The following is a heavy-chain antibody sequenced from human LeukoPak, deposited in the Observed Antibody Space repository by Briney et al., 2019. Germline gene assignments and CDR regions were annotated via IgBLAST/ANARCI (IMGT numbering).Heavy chain of an antibody. V-gene: IGHV1-2*06. Sequence: GGSLKLSCAASGFTFSGSAMHWVRQAPGQGLEWVGRINPNSGGTNYAQKFQGRVTMTRDTSISTAYMELTRLTSDDTAVYYCAKAKTIVGTFGFDYWGQGTLVTVSS. J-gene: IGHJ4*02. CDR2: INPNSGGT. D-gene: IGHD2/OR15-2a*01. CDR3: AKAKTIVGTFGFDY. CDR1: GFTFSGSA.